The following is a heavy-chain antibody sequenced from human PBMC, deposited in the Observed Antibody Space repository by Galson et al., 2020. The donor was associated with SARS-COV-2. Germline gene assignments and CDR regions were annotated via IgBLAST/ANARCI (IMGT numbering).Heavy chain of an antibody. CDR3: ARDFLLWFGELLPDRS. Sequence: GESLKISCAASGFTFSSSGMHWVRQAPGQGLEWVAVISYDGSNKYYADSVKGRFTISRDNSKNTLYLQMNSLRAEDTAVYYCARDFLLWFGELLPDRSWGQGTLVTVSS. CDR1: GFTFSSSG. CDR2: ISYDGSNK. D-gene: IGHD3-10*01. V-gene: IGHV3-30*03. J-gene: IGHJ4*02.